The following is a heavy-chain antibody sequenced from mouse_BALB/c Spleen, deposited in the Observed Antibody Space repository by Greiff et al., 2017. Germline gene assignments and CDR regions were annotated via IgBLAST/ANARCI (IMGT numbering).Heavy chain of an antibody. CDR2: IRNKANGYTT. CDR3: ASGGRFAY. J-gene: IGHJ3*01. D-gene: IGHD4-1*01. Sequence: EVKLVESGGGLVQPGGSLRLSCATSGFTFTDYYMSWVRQPPGKALEWLGFIRNKANGYTTEYSASVKGRFTISRDNSQSILYLQMNTLRAEDSATYCCASGGRFAYWGQGTLVTVSA. V-gene: IGHV7-3*02. CDR1: GFTFTDYY.